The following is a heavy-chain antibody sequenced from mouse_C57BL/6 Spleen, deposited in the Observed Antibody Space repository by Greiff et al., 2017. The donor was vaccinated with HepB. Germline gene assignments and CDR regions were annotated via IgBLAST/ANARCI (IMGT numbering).Heavy chain of an antibody. CDR1: GYTFTDHT. Sequence: QVQLKESDAELVKPGASVKISCKVSGYTFTDHTIHWMKQRPEQGLEWIGYIYPRDGSTKYNEKFKGKATLTADKSSSTAYMQLNSLTSEDSAVYFCARIGLGYYGSSYDYAMDYWGQGTSVTVSS. J-gene: IGHJ4*01. CDR3: ARIGLGYYGSSYDYAMDY. V-gene: IGHV1-78*01. D-gene: IGHD1-1*01. CDR2: IYPRDGST.